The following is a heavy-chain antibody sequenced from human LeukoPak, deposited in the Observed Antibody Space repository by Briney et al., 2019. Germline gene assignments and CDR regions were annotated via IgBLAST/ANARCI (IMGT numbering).Heavy chain of an antibody. Sequence: SVKVSCKASGFTFTSSAVQWVRQARGQRLEWIGWIVVGSGNTNYAQKFQERVTITRDMSTSTAYMELRSLRSDDTAVYYCARAVDCSSTSCYNDYWGQGTLVTVSS. CDR1: GFTFTSSA. CDR3: ARAVDCSSTSCYNDY. CDR2: IVVGSGNT. J-gene: IGHJ4*02. V-gene: IGHV1-58*01. D-gene: IGHD2-2*02.